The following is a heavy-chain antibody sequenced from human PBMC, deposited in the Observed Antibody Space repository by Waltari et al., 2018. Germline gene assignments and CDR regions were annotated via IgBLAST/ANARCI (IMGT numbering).Heavy chain of an antibody. V-gene: IGHV4-34*01. J-gene: IGHJ4*02. Sequence: QVQLQQWGAGLLKPSETLSLTCAVYGGSFSGYYWSWIRQPPGKGLEWIGEINHSGSTNYNPSLKSGVTISVDTSKNQFSLKLSSVTAADTAVYYCAREGGGYSSPFDYWGQGTLVTVSS. CDR1: GGSFSGYY. CDR2: INHSGST. CDR3: AREGGGYSSPFDY. D-gene: IGHD6-13*01.